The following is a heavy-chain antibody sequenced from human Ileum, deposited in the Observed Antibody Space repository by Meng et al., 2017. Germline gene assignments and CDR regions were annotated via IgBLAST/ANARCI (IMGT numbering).Heavy chain of an antibody. V-gene: IGHV3-73*02. J-gene: IGHJ4*02. CDR2: IRSKANNYAT. Sequence: ESQPVEAGGWLVQPGVSLKLSWAASGFSFSDSSKHWVRQASGKGLEWVGHIRSKANNYATAYAASVKGRFTISRDESKNTAYLQMSSLKTEDTAVYYCTRLYSAGWGQGTLVTVSS. CDR1: GFSFSDSS. CDR3: TRLYSAG. D-gene: IGHD6-13*01.